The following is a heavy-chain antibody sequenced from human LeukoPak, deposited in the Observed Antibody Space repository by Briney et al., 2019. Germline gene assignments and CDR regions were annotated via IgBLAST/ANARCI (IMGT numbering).Heavy chain of an antibody. V-gene: IGHV3-20*04. CDR1: GFTFDDYG. Sequence: GGSLRLSCAATGFTFDDYGMSWVRQAPGKGLEWVSGINWNGGSIGYADSVKGRFTISRDNARNSLYLQMNSLRAEDTALYYCARYGQLVTSYYYYMDVWGKGTTVTVSS. J-gene: IGHJ6*03. CDR3: ARYGQLVTSYYYYMDV. CDR2: INWNGGSI. D-gene: IGHD6-6*01.